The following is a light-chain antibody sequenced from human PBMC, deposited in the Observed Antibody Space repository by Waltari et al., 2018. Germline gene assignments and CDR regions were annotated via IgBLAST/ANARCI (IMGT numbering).Light chain of an antibody. V-gene: IGKV3-15*01. CDR1: QSVSSD. CDR3: HHYYNWPLT. CDR2: GAS. Sequence: EIEMTQSPATLSVSPGERVTLSCRASQSVSSDLAWYQQKPGQAPGPLVYGASTGVTGIPARVSGSGSGTDFTLTISSLQSEDFAVYYCHHYYNWPLTFGGGTKVDIK. J-gene: IGKJ4*01.